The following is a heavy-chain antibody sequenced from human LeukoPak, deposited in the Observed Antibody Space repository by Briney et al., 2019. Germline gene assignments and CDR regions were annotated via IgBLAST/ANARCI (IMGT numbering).Heavy chain of an antibody. CDR1: GFTFSAYA. D-gene: IGHD2-8*01. CDR2: ISGNALST. J-gene: IGHJ6*02. V-gene: IGHV3-23*01. Sequence: GGSLRLSCAASGFTFSAYAMNWVRQAPGKELEWVSAISGNALSTYYAGSVKGRFTISRDNSKNTLYLQMNSLRAEDTAVYFCAKVIMAATHFYYSGMDVWGQGTTVTVSS. CDR3: AKVIMAATHFYYSGMDV.